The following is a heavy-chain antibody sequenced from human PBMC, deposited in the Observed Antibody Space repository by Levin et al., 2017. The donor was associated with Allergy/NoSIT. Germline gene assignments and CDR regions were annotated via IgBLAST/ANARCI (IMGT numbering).Heavy chain of an antibody. J-gene: IGHJ4*02. CDR2: ISGSGGST. V-gene: IGHV3-23*01. D-gene: IGHD3-16*01. CDR3: AKQLPPYYDYVWGSLVDY. Sequence: LSLTCAASGFTFSSYAMSWVRQAPGKGLEWVSAISGSGGSTYYADSVKGRFTISRDNSKNTLYLQMNSLRAEDTAVYYCAKQLPPYYDYVWGSLVDYWGQGTLVTVSS. CDR1: GFTFSSYA.